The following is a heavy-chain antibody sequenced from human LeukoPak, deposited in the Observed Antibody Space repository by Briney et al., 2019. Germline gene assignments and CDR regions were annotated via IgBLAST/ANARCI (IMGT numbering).Heavy chain of an antibody. CDR1: GGSISSGGYY. Sequence: PSETLSLTCTVSGGSISSGGYYWSWIRQHLGKGLEWIGYIYYSGSTYYNPSLKSRVTISVDTSKNQFSLKLSSVTAADPAVYYCARLTTGTTKRFDPWGQGTLVTVSS. CDR3: ARLTTGTTKRFDP. CDR2: IYYSGST. J-gene: IGHJ5*02. D-gene: IGHD1-1*01. V-gene: IGHV4-31*03.